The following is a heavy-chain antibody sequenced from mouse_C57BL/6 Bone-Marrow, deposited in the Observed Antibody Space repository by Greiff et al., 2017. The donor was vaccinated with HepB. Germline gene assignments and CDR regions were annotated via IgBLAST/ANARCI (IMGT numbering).Heavy chain of an antibody. CDR3: TREGVAGYSWFAY. D-gene: IGHD2-3*01. CDR1: GYTFTSYW. V-gene: IGHV1-5*01. J-gene: IGHJ3*01. Sequence: EVQLQQSGTVLARPGASVKMSCKTSGYTFTSYWMHWVKQRPGQGLEWIGAIYPGNSDTSYNQKFKGKAKLTAVTSASTAYMERSSLTNEDSAVYYCTREGVAGYSWFAYWGQGTLVTVSA. CDR2: IYPGNSDT.